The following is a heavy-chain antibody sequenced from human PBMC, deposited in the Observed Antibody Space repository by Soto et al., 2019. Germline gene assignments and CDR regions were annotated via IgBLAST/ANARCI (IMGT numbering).Heavy chain of an antibody. CDR2: ISGSSTST. CDR3: AKDPYTGFAMENYFDY. D-gene: IGHD2-2*02. V-gene: IGHV3-23*01. Sequence: EVQLSGSGGGLVQPGGSLRLSCAASGFTFSSYAMSWVRQAPGKGLEWVSAISGSSTSTYYADSVKGRLTISRDNSKNTLYLQMNSLRAEDTAVYYCAKDPYTGFAMENYFDYWGQGTLVTVSS. J-gene: IGHJ4*02. CDR1: GFTFSSYA.